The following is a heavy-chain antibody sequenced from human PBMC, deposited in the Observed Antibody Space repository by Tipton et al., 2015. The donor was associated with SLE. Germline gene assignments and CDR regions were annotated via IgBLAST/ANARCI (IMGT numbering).Heavy chain of an antibody. CDR2: VYNSGGT. CDR3: ARHRGDFDY. V-gene: IGHV4-59*08. Sequence: TLSLTCTASGGSISKYYWSWIRQPPGKGLEWIGYVYNSGGTNYNPSLKSRVTISVDTSKNQFSLNLSSVTAADTAVYYCARHRGDFDYWGHGTLVTVSS. D-gene: IGHD3-16*01. J-gene: IGHJ4*01. CDR1: GGSISKYY.